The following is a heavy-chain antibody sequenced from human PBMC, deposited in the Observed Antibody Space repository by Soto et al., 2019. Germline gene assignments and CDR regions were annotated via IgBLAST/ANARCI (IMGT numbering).Heavy chain of an antibody. CDR2: IYKSATT. CDR1: GDSISNLDYF. CDR3: ARGRYCLTGRCFPNWFDS. J-gene: IGHJ5*01. V-gene: IGHV4-30-4*01. D-gene: IGHD7-27*01. Sequence: SETLSLTCSVSGDSISNLDYFWAWIRQPPGQALEYIGYIYKSATTYYNPSFESRVAISVDTSKSQFSLNATSVTAADTAVYFCARGRYCLTGRCFPNWFDSWGQGALVTVSS.